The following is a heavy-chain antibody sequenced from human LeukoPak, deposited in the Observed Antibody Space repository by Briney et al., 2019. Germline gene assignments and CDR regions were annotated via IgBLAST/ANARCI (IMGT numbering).Heavy chain of an antibody. Sequence: SETLSLTCTVPGGSISSYYWSWIRQPPGKGLEWIGYIYYSGSTNYNPSLKSRVTISVDTSKNQFSLKLSSVTAADTAVYYCARATVTPCYFDYWGQGTLVTVSS. CDR1: GGSISSYY. CDR2: IYYSGST. J-gene: IGHJ4*02. V-gene: IGHV4-59*01. D-gene: IGHD4-17*01. CDR3: ARATVTPCYFDY.